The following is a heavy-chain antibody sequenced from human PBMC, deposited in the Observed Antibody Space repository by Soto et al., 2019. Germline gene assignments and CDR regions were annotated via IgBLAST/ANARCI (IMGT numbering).Heavy chain of an antibody. CDR3: ARGEYDILTGRNWFDP. J-gene: IGHJ5*02. CDR2: INHSGST. CDR1: GGSFIVYY. V-gene: IGHV4-34*01. D-gene: IGHD3-9*01. Sequence: TLSVTCAVYGGSFIVYYWSWIRQPPGKGLEWIGEINHSGSTNYNPSLKSRVTISVDTSKNQFSLKLSSVTAADTAVYYCARGEYDILTGRNWFDPWGKGTLVTVSS.